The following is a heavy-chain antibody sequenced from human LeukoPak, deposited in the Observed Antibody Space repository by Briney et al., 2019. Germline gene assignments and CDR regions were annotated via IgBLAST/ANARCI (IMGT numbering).Heavy chain of an antibody. CDR2: INHGGST. V-gene: IGHV4-34*01. Sequence: SQTLSPTCAVYGGSFSGNYCGWIRQPPGKGLEWIGEINHGGSTNYNPSLKSRFTISVDTSKNQFSLKLSSVTAADTAVYYCARRPFRDILTGHYYYYYYMDVWGKGTTVTISS. D-gene: IGHD3-9*01. CDR3: ARRPFRDILTGHYYYYYYMDV. CDR1: GGSFSGNY. J-gene: IGHJ6*03.